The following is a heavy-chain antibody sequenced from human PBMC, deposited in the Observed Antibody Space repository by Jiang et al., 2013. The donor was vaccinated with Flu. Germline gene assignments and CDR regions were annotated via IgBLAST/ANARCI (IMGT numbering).Heavy chain of an antibody. V-gene: IGHV3-64*01. Sequence: VKGRFTISRDNSKNTLYLQMGSLRAEDMAVYYCARGGRKYYYDSSGYYYWGQGTLVTVSS. D-gene: IGHD3-22*01. CDR3: ARGGRKYYYDSSGYYY. J-gene: IGHJ4*02.